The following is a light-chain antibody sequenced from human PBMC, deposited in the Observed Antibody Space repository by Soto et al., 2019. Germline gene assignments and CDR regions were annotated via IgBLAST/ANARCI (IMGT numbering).Light chain of an antibody. CDR3: QHHLNWPLT. V-gene: IGKV3-15*01. CDR1: QGIGST. CDR2: DTS. J-gene: IGKJ4*01. Sequence: EKVMTQTPEALCVAKEGGASLSRRASQGIGSTLAWYQQKPGQTPRLLIYDTSIRATGVPARFRGSASGTEFTLTVSSLHSQDFPVYYSQHHLNWPLTFGGGTKVDIK.